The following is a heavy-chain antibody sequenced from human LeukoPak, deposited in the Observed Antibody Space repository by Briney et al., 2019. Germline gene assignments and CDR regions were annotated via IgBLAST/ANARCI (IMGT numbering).Heavy chain of an antibody. CDR2: IKSKTDGGTT. J-gene: IGHJ4*02. Sequence: GGSLRLSCAASGFTFSNAWMSWVRQAPGKGLEWVGRIKSKTDGGTTDYAAPVKGRFTISRDDSKNTLYLQMNSLKTEDTAAYYCTTDRGYCSSTSCYPGLGYWGQGTLVTVSS. CDR3: TTDRGYCSSTSCYPGLGY. D-gene: IGHD2-2*01. V-gene: IGHV3-15*01. CDR1: GFTFSNAW.